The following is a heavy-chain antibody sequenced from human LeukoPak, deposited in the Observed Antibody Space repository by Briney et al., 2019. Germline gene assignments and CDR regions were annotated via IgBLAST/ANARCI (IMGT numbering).Heavy chain of an antibody. CDR1: GYTFTSYD. Sequence: ASVKVSCKASGYTFTSYDINWVRQATGQGLEWMGWMNPNSGNTGYAQKFQGRVTMTRNTSISTAYMELSSLRSGDTAVYYCARRAGYQLLTETYYYYGMDVWGQGTTVTVSS. J-gene: IGHJ6*02. D-gene: IGHD2-2*01. V-gene: IGHV1-8*01. CDR3: ARRAGYQLLTETYYYYGMDV. CDR2: MNPNSGNT.